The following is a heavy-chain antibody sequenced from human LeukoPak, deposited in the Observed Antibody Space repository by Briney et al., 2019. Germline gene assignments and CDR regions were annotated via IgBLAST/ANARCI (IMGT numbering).Heavy chain of an antibody. J-gene: IGHJ4*02. CDR1: GGSISSYY. Sequence: SETLSLTCTLSGGSISSYYWSWIRQPAGKGLEWIGRIYISGNTKYNPSLKSRVTMSVDTTKNQFSLKLSTVTAADTAVYYCARGMGGSYGDYFVYWGQGTLVTVSS. CDR3: ARGMGGSYGDYFVY. D-gene: IGHD1-26*01. V-gene: IGHV4-4*07. CDR2: IYISGNT.